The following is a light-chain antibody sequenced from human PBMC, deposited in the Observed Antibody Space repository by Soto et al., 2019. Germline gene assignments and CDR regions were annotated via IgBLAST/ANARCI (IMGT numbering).Light chain of an antibody. Sequence: EIVMTQSPATLSVSPGDRATLSCRASQSVNSNLAWYQQKPGQAPRLVIYGASARATGIPARFSGSGSGTEFTLPISSLQSEDLAVYYCQQYKNFWTFGQGPKVEIK. CDR2: GAS. CDR3: QQYKNFWT. CDR1: QSVNSN. V-gene: IGKV3-15*01. J-gene: IGKJ1*01.